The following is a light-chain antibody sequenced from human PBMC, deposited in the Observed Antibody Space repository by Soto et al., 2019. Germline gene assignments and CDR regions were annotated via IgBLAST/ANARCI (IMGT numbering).Light chain of an antibody. CDR2: STN. J-gene: IGLJ3*02. CDR3: VLYMGSGIWV. V-gene: IGLV8-61*01. Sequence: QSVVTQEPSFSVSPGRTVTLTCGLSSGSVSTSYYPSWYQQTPGQAPRTLIYSTNTRSSGVPDRFSGSILGNKAALTITGAQADGESDYYCVLYMGSGIWVFGGGTKLTVL. CDR1: SGSVSTSYY.